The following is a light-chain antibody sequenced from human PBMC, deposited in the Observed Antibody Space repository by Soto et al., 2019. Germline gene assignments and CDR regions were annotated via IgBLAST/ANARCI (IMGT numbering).Light chain of an antibody. CDR1: SSDVGDYNY. J-gene: IGLJ2*01. CDR3: SSYTRSSTRV. CDR2: DVT. Sequence: QSALTQPASVSGSPGQSITISCTGTSSDVGDYNYVSWYQQHPGKAPKLMIYDVTNRPSGVSNRFSGSKSGNTASLTISGLQAEDEADYYCSSYTRSSTRVFGGGTKVTVL. V-gene: IGLV2-14*01.